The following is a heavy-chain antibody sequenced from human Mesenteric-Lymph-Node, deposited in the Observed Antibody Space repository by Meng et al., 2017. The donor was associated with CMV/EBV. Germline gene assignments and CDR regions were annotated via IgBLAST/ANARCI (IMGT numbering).Heavy chain of an antibody. CDR2: ISNSGSTL. Sequence: GESLKISCAASGFTFSSYSMNWVRQAPGKGLEWVSFISNSGSTLYYADSVKGRFTISRDNSKNTLYLQMNNLRAEDTAVYYCAKDVGIAAAGPDAFDIWAQGTVVTVSS. CDR3: AKDVGIAAAGPDAFDI. V-gene: IGHV3-48*01. D-gene: IGHD6-13*01. CDR1: GFTFSSYS. J-gene: IGHJ3*02.